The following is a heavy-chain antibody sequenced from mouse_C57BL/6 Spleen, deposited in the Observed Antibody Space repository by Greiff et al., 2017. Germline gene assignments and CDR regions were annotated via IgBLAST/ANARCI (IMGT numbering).Heavy chain of an antibody. CDR2: IDPANGNT. Sequence: VQLQQSVAELVRPGASVKLSCTASGFNIKNTYMHWVKQRPEQGLEWIGRIDPANGNTKYAPKFQGKDTITADTSSNTAYLQLSSLTSEDTAIYYCARSNYYGREGFAYWGQGTLVTVSA. CDR3: ARSNYYGREGFAY. J-gene: IGHJ3*01. V-gene: IGHV14-3*01. D-gene: IGHD1-1*01. CDR1: GFNIKNTY.